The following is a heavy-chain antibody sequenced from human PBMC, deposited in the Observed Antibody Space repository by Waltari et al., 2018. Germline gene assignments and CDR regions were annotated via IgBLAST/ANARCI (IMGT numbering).Heavy chain of an antibody. D-gene: IGHD6-13*01. Sequence: QVQLVQSGAEVKKPGASVKVSCKASGYTFTSYGISWVRQAPGQGLEWMGWISAYNGNTTYAQKLQGRVTMTTDTSTSTAYMELRSLRSDDTAVYYCARDLPPRVAAAGTPFDIWGQGTMVTVSS. CDR2: ISAYNGNT. J-gene: IGHJ3*02. CDR3: ARDLPPRVAAAGTPFDI. CDR1: GYTFTSYG. V-gene: IGHV1-18*01.